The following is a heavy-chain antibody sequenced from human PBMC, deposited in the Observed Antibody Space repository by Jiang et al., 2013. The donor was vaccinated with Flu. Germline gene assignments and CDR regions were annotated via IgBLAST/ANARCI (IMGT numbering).Heavy chain of an antibody. CDR1: GGSIISEKSV. CDR3: AGQHWDHGVGSYYMSH. V-gene: IGHV4-39*07. CDR2: IYYSGTT. D-gene: IGHD3-10*01. Sequence: VSGGSIISEKSVLGAGSASPPGKGLEWIGSIYYSGTTYYNPSLKSRVTMSVDTSKKQFSLRLSSVSAADTAVYYCAGQHWDHGVGSYYMSHWGQGALVTVSS. J-gene: IGHJ4*02.